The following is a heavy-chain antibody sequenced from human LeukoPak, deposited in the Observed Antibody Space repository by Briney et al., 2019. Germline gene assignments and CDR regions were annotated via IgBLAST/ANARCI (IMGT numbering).Heavy chain of an antibody. Sequence: GSSVKVSCKASGGTFSSYAISWVRQAPGQGLEWMGGIIPIFGTANYAQKFQGRVTITTDESTSTAYMELSSLRSEDTAVYYCARDWLLGYCSSTSCTPALDYWGQGTLVTVSS. CDR2: IIPIFGTA. CDR3: ARDWLLGYCSSTSCTPALDY. J-gene: IGHJ4*02. V-gene: IGHV1-69*05. CDR1: GGTFSSYA. D-gene: IGHD2-2*01.